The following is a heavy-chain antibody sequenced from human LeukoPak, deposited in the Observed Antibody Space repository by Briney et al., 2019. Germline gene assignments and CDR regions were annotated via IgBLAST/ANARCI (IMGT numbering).Heavy chain of an antibody. V-gene: IGHV4-59*12. D-gene: IGHD4-11*01. CDR2: IYYSGST. CDR1: GGSISSYY. Sequence: PSETLSLTCTVSGGSISSYYWSWIRQPPGKGLEWIGYIYYSGSTNYNPSLKSRVTISVDTSKNQFSLKLSSVTAADTAVYYCARRDEYGNYGRLYWGQGTLVTVSS. CDR3: ARRDEYGNYGRLY. J-gene: IGHJ4*02.